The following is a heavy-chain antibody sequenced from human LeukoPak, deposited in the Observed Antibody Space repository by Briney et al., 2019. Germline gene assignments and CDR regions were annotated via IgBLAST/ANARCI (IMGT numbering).Heavy chain of an antibody. CDR2: IYYSGST. V-gene: IGHV4-59*01. Sequence: SETLSLTCTVSGGSISSYYWSWIRQPPGKGLEWIGYIYYSGSTNYNPSLKSRVTISVDTSQNQFSLKLSSVTAADTAVYYCARNPIYGYYYGMDVWGQGTTVTVSS. CDR3: ARNPIYGYYYGMDV. CDR1: GGSISSYY. J-gene: IGHJ6*02. D-gene: IGHD2/OR15-2a*01.